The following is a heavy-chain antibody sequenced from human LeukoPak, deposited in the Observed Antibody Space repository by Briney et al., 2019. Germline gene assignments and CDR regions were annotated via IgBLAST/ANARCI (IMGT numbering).Heavy chain of an antibody. CDR1: GVSINSHY. D-gene: IGHD1-26*01. Sequence: SETLSLTCTVSGVSINSHYWTWIRQTPEKGLEWIGHIHYSGSTNYNPSLKSRVTISVDTSKKRFSLNLSSVTAADTAIYYCARDRVVGATGLGYWGQGTLVTVSS. CDR2: IHYSGST. V-gene: IGHV4-59*11. CDR3: ARDRVVGATGLGY. J-gene: IGHJ4*02.